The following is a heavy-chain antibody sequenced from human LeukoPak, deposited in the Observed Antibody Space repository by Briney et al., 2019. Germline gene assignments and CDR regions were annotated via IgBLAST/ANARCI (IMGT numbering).Heavy chain of an antibody. V-gene: IGHV4-59*01. Sequence: SETLSLTCTVSGGSISSYYWSWIRQPPGKGLEWIGYIYYSGTTNYNPSLKSRAIISVDTSKNQFSLQLSPVIAADTAVYYCARVGVDYSGNVIKYYFDYWGQGTQVTVSS. J-gene: IGHJ4*02. CDR2: IYYSGTT. CDR1: GGSISSYY. CDR3: ARVGVDYSGNVIKYYFDY. D-gene: IGHD4-23*01.